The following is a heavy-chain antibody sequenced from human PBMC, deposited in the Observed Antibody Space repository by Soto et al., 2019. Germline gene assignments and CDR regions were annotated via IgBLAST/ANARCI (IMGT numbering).Heavy chain of an antibody. V-gene: IGHV1-69*13. J-gene: IGHJ4*02. CDR1: GGTFSSYA. Sequence: SVKVSCKASGGTFSSYAISWVPQAPGQGLEWMGGIIPIFGTANYAQKFQGRVTITADESTSTAYMELSSLRSEDTAVYYCARDQHYDILTGPRGGFDYWGQGTLVTVSS. D-gene: IGHD3-9*01. CDR3: ARDQHYDILTGPRGGFDY. CDR2: IIPIFGTA.